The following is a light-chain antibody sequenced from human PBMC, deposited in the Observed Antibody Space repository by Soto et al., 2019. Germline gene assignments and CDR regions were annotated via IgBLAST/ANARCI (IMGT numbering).Light chain of an antibody. CDR1: QSLLHSNGYNY. J-gene: IGKJ1*01. Sequence: DIVMTQSPLSLPVTPGEPASISCRSSQSLLHSNGYNYLDWYLQKPGQSPQLLIYLGSNRASGVPDRFSGSGSGTDFTLKISRVEAEDVGVYYCMQRIEFPPTFGRGTKVDIK. CDR2: LGS. V-gene: IGKV2-28*01. CDR3: MQRIEFPPT.